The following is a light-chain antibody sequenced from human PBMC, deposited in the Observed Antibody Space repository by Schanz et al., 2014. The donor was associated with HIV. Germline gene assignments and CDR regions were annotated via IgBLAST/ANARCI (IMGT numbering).Light chain of an antibody. CDR3: MQATQFPYT. Sequence: DIVMTQSPLSLPVTPGEPASISCRSSQSLLHSNGYNYLDWYLQKPGQSPQLLIYLGSNRASGVPYRFSGSGSGTDFTLKISRVEAEDVGVYYCMQATQFPYTFGQGTKLEIK. V-gene: IGKV2-28*01. CDR2: LGS. CDR1: QSLLHSNGYNY. J-gene: IGKJ2*01.